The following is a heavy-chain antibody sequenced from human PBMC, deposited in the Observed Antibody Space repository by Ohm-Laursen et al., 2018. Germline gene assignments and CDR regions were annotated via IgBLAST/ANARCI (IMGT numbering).Heavy chain of an antibody. CDR2: ISSSSSYI. CDR3: ARERTMVRGVIDY. D-gene: IGHD3-10*01. CDR1: GFTFSSYS. J-gene: IGHJ4*02. Sequence: GSLRLSCTASGFTFSSYSMNWVRQAPGKGLEWVSSISSSSSYIYYADSVKGRFTISRDNAKNSLYLQMNSLRAEDTAVYYCARERTMVRGVIDYWGQGTLVTVSS. V-gene: IGHV3-21*01.